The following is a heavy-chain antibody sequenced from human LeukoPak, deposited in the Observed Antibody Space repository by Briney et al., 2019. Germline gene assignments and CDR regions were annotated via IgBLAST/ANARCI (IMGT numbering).Heavy chain of an antibody. CDR1: GFTFSNFW. Sequence: GGSLRLSCVGSGFTFSNFWMSWVRQAPGKGLECVANIKEDGSDKYYVDAVRGRFTISRDNAKNSLYLHMNSLKAEDTAVYYCAELGITMIGGVWGKGTTVTISS. D-gene: IGHD3-10*02. J-gene: IGHJ6*04. CDR2: IKEDGSDK. V-gene: IGHV3-7*03. CDR3: AELGITMIGGV.